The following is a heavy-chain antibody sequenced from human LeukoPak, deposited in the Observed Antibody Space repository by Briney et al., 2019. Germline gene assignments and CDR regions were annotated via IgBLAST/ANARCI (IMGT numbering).Heavy chain of an antibody. CDR3: ARGHITMLP. CDR1: GYTFTSYG. Sequence: ASVKVSCKSSGYTFTSYGITWVRHALGQGLEWMGWISPYNGNTNYAQNLQGRVTMTTDTSTSAAYMELRSLRSDDTAVYYCARGHITMLPWGQGTMVTVSS. CDR2: ISPYNGNT. V-gene: IGHV1-18*01. D-gene: IGHD3-10*01. J-gene: IGHJ3*01.